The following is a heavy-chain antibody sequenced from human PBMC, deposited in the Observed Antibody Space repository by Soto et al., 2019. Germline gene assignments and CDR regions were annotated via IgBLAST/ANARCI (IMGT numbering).Heavy chain of an antibody. J-gene: IGHJ4*02. CDR3: ARCSGYLPYYCDY. V-gene: IGHV4-59*12. D-gene: IGHD3-22*01. CDR2: IYYSGST. CDR1: GGYISSSY. Sequence: TQPLTCPDSGGYISSSYWRGLRPPPGKGLEWIGCIYYSGSTKYNPSLKSRVTISVDTSKNQFSPKLSSVTAADTAVYYCARCSGYLPYYCDYWGQGPRVTGSA.